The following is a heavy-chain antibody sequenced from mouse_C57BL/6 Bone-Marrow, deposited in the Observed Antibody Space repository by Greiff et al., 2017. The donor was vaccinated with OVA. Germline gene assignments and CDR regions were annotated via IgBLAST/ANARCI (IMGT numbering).Heavy chain of an antibody. Sequence: QVQLQQPGAELVKPGASVKMSCKASGYTFPSYWITWVKQRPGQGLEWIGDIYPGSGSTNYNEKFKSKATLTVDTSSSTAYMQLSSLTSEDSAVYYCARDIYGSSYWYFDVWGTGTTVTVSS. CDR3: ARDIYGSSYWYFDV. D-gene: IGHD1-1*01. CDR1: GYTFPSYW. CDR2: IYPGSGST. V-gene: IGHV1-55*01. J-gene: IGHJ1*03.